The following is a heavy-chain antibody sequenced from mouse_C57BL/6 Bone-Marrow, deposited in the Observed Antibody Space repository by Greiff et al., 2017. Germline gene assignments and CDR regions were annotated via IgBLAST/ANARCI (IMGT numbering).Heavy chain of an antibody. CDR3: ARKVYYYAMDY. Sequence: VQLQQSGPVLVKPGASVKMSCKASGYTFTDYYMNWVKQSHGKSLEWIGVINPFNGGTSYNQKFKGKATLTVDKSSSTDYMELNSLTSEDYAVYYCARKVYYYAMDYWGQGTSVTVSS. CDR1: GYTFTDYY. CDR2: INPFNGGT. J-gene: IGHJ4*01. V-gene: IGHV1-19*01. D-gene: IGHD2-14*01.